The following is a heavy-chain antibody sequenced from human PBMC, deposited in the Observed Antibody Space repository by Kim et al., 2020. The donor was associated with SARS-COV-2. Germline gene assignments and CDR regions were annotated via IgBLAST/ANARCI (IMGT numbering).Heavy chain of an antibody. J-gene: IGHJ4*02. V-gene: IGHV5-51*01. D-gene: IGHD5-12*01. CDR3: ARLRSGTLLGLHY. Sequence: RYSPSFQGQVTFSADKSIGTAYLQWSSLKASDTAMYYCARLRSGTLLGLHYWGQGTLVTVSS.